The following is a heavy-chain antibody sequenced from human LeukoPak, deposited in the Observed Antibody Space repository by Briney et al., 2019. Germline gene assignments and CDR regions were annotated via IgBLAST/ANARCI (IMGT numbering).Heavy chain of an antibody. CDR1: GFTFSSYW. J-gene: IGHJ4*02. Sequence: PVGSLRLSCAASGFTFSSYWMSWVRQAPGKGLEWVANIKQDGSEKYCVDSVKGRFTISRDNAKNSLYLQMNSLRAEDTAVYYCARDSPNYDYVWGSYSDYWGQGTLVTVSS. CDR3: ARDSPNYDYVWGSYSDY. V-gene: IGHV3-7*01. CDR2: IKQDGSEK. D-gene: IGHD3-16*01.